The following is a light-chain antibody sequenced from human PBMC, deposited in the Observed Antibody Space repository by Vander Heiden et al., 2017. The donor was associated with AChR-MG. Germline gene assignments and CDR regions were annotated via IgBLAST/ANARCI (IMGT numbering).Light chain of an antibody. CDR2: GKN. CDR3: NSRDSSGNHYVV. J-gene: IGLJ2*01. V-gene: IGLV3-19*01. Sequence: SSELTQDPAVSVALGPTVRSTCQGDSLRSYYASWYQQKPGQAPVLVIYGKNNRPSGIPDRFSGSSSGNTASLTITGAQAEDEADYYCNSRDSSGNHYVVFGGGTKLTVL. CDR1: SLRSYY.